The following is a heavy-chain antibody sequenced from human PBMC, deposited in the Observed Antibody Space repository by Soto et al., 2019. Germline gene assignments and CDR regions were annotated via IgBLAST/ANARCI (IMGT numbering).Heavy chain of an antibody. J-gene: IGHJ4*01. Sequence: EVQLVESGGGLVQPGGSLRLSCAGSGFTFSNYWMHWVRQAPGKGLEWVSRIVHDGPTDYADSVRGRFTISRDNAENTLYLQMNSLRPEDTAVYYCVRDSHGDYWGHGTLVTVSS. CDR2: IVHDGPT. CDR1: GFTFSNYW. V-gene: IGHV3-74*01. CDR3: VRDSHGDY.